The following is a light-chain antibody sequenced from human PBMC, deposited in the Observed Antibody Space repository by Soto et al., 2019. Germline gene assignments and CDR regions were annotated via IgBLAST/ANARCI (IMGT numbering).Light chain of an antibody. Sequence: EIVLTQSPGTLSLSPGERATLSCRASQSVSSSYLAWYQQKPGQAPRLLIYGASSRATGIPDRFSGSGSGTDFTLTISGLESDDCAVYYCQQYGSSPRTVGQGTRLVIK. CDR2: GAS. V-gene: IGKV3-20*01. CDR3: QQYGSSPRT. CDR1: QSVSSSY. J-gene: IGKJ5*01.